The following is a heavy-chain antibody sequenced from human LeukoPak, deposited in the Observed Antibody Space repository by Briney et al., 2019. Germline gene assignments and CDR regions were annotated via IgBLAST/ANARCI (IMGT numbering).Heavy chain of an antibody. J-gene: IGHJ4*02. D-gene: IGHD4/OR15-4a*01. Sequence: GGSLRLSCVASGFTFSSNWMHWVRQAPGKGLVWVSRINSDGSSTAYADSVKGRFTISRDNAKNTLYLQMNSLRAEDTAVYYCAGVLVEANPKYYWGQGTLVTVSS. CDR3: AGVLVEANPKYY. V-gene: IGHV3-74*01. CDR1: GFTFSSNW. CDR2: INSDGSST.